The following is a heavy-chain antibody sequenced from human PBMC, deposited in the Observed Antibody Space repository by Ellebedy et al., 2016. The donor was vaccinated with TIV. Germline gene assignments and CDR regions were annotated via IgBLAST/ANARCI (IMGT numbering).Heavy chain of an antibody. V-gene: IGHV3-23*01. J-gene: IGHJ4*02. CDR2: ISDSGGNT. CDR1: GFPFSSYA. Sequence: GGSLRLXXAASGFPFSSYAMSWVRQPPGKGLEWVSSISDSGGNTYYADSVRGRFTFSRDNSKNTLYLQMNSLRAEDTAVYYCAKIRAQWEPLDYWGQGTLVTVSS. CDR3: AKIRAQWEPLDY. D-gene: IGHD1-26*01.